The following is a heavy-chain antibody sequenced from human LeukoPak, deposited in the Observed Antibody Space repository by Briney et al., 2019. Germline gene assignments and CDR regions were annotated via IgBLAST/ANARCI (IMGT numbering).Heavy chain of an antibody. J-gene: IGHJ4*02. CDR2: ISYDGSNK. CDR1: GFTFNSYA. Sequence: GGSLRLSCAASGFTFNSYAMHWVRQAPGKGLEWVAVISYDGSNKYYADSVKGRFTISRDNSKNTLYLQMNSLRAEDTAVYYCARFPDFDWLFFDYWGQGTLVTVSS. CDR3: ARFPDFDWLFFDY. D-gene: IGHD3-9*01. V-gene: IGHV3-30*04.